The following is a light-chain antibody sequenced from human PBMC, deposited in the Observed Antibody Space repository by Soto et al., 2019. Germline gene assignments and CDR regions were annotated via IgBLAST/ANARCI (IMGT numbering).Light chain of an antibody. CDR1: RSDVGGYDY. CDR2: DVT. CDR3: TSYLVSGADL. V-gene: IGLV2-14*03. J-gene: IGLJ1*01. Sequence: QSALTQPASVSGSPGRTITISCTGTRSDVGGYDYVSWYQLHPGKAPKLLVFDVTNRPSGVSYRFSGSKSGNTASLTISGLQAEDESDYFCTSYLVSGADLFGSGTKLTVL.